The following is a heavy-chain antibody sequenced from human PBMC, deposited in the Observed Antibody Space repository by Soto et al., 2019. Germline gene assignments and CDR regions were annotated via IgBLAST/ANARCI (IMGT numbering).Heavy chain of an antibody. Sequence: GGSLRLSCVASGFAFNDYYMTWIRQAPGKGLEWVPFISGSGRVTELADSVKGRFTISRDNAKKSLYLQMNSLTVEDTAVYFCARDRFYYDSDGLGNWDQYCGLDVWGQGTTVTVSS. CDR2: ISGSGRVT. V-gene: IGHV3-11*06. J-gene: IGHJ6*02. CDR3: ARDRFYYDSDGLGNWDQYCGLDV. CDR1: GFAFNDYY. D-gene: IGHD3-22*01.